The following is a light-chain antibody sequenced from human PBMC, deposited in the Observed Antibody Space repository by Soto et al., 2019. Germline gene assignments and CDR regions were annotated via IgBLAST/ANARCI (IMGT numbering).Light chain of an antibody. CDR1: QTISSW. V-gene: IGKV1-5*03. J-gene: IGKJ5*01. CDR2: KAS. Sequence: DIQMTQSPSTLSGSVGDRVTITCRASQTISSWLAWYQQKPGKAPKLLIYKASSLESGVPSRFSGSGSGTDFTLTISCLQSEDFATYYCQQYYSFPITFGQGTRLEI. CDR3: QQYYSFPIT.